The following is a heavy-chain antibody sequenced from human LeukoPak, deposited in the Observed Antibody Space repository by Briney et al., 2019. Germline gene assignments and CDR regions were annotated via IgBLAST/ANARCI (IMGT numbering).Heavy chain of an antibody. D-gene: IGHD4-17*01. V-gene: IGHV3-30*04. CDR2: ISYDGTDE. Sequence: GGSLRLSCAASGFTFGTFAMHWVRQAPGKGLEWVAVISYDGTDEYYADSVKGRVTISRDNSKNTVYLQMNSLRAEDTAVYYCAKVLYGDYVFYYFDYWGQGTLVTVSS. J-gene: IGHJ4*02. CDR1: GFTFGTFA. CDR3: AKVLYGDYVFYYFDY.